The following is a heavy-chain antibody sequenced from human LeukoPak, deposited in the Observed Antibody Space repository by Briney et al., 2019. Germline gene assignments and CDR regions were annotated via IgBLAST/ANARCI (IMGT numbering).Heavy chain of an antibody. CDR2: INPNSGGT. J-gene: IGHJ4*02. Sequence: ASVKVSCKASVYTFTGYYMHWVRQAPGQGLEWMGWINPNSGGTNYSQKFQGRVTMTRDTSISTAYMELSRLRSDDTAVYYCARSTMGFGGVIAARAGLDYWGQGTLVTVSS. CDR1: VYTFTGYY. V-gene: IGHV1-2*02. CDR3: ARSTMGFGGVIAARAGLDY. D-gene: IGHD3-16*02.